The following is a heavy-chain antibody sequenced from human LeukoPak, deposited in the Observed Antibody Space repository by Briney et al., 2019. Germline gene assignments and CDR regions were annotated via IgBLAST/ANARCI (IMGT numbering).Heavy chain of an antibody. CDR2: IIPIFGTA. J-gene: IGHJ5*02. Sequence: SVKVSCKASGGTFSSYAISWVRQAPGQGLEWMGGIIPIFGTANYAQKFQGRVTMTRNIFMSTAYMELSSLRSEDTAVYYCARDYGGNSGWFDPWGQGTLVTVSS. D-gene: IGHD2-21*02. CDR3: ARDYGGNSGWFDP. CDR1: GGTFSSYA. V-gene: IGHV1-69*05.